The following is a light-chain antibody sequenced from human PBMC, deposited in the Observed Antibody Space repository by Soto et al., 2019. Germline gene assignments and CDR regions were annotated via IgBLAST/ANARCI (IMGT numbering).Light chain of an antibody. V-gene: IGKV1-5*03. CDR1: QSINSW. CDR2: KAS. Sequence: DIQMTQSPSTLSASVGDRVTITCRASQSINSWLAWYQQKPGKAPKLLIYKASSLESGVPSRFSGSESGTEFTPTISSLQPDDFATYYCQQYYSYSRTFGQGTKVEIK. J-gene: IGKJ1*01. CDR3: QQYYSYSRT.